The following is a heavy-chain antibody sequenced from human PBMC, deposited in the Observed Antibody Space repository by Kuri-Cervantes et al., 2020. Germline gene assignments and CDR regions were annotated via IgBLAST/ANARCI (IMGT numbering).Heavy chain of an antibody. J-gene: IGHJ6*02. CDR2: IYYSGST. CDR3: ARVRLGYYYGSRYYYGMDV. Sequence: SETLSLTCTVSGGSISSGGYYWSWIRQHPGKGLEWIGYIYYSGSTYYNPSLKSRVTISVDTSKNQFSLKLSSVTAADTAVYYCARVRLGYYYGSRYYYGMDVWGQGTTVTVSS. CDR1: GGSISSGGYY. V-gene: IGHV4-31*03. D-gene: IGHD3-10*01.